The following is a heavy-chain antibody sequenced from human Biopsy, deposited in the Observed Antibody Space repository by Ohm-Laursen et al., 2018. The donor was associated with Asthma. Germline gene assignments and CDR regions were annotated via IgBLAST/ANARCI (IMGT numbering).Heavy chain of an antibody. Sequence: ATVKISCKTSGYTFNSAGITWVRQAPGQGLEWMGWISVYNGNTKVAQKLQDRVTMITDTSTSTAYMELRSLRPDDAAVYFCARAVDYSHYYGIDVWGQGTTVTVS. J-gene: IGHJ6*02. CDR1: GYTFNSAG. CDR3: ARAVDYSHYYGIDV. V-gene: IGHV1-18*01. D-gene: IGHD3-10*01. CDR2: ISVYNGNT.